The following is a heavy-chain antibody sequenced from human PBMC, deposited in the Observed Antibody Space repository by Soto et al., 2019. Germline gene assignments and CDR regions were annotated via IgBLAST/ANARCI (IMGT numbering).Heavy chain of an antibody. J-gene: IGHJ4*02. CDR1: GFTFSSYG. Sequence: QVQLVESGGGVVQPGRSLRLSCAASGFTFSSYGMHWVRQAPGKGLEWVAVISYDGSNKYYADSVKGRFTISRDNSKNTRYLKMNSMRAEDTAVYYCAKDPGGQAGALDYWGQGTLVTVSS. D-gene: IGHD3-16*01. CDR3: AKDPGGQAGALDY. CDR2: ISYDGSNK. V-gene: IGHV3-30*18.